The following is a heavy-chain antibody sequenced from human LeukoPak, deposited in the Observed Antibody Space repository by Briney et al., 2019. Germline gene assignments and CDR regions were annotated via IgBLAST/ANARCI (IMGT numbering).Heavy chain of an antibody. CDR3: ARGPRITLVRGGQWYYYMDV. D-gene: IGHD3-10*01. CDR1: GFTLSSHG. CDR2: ISYDGSLK. Sequence: GGSLRLSCAASGFTLSSHGMHWVRQAPGRGLDWVAVISYDGSLKYYSDSVKGRFTMSRDNAKNSLYLQVNSLRAEDTAVYYCARGPRITLVRGGQWYYYMDVWGKGTTVTISS. V-gene: IGHV3-30*03. J-gene: IGHJ6*03.